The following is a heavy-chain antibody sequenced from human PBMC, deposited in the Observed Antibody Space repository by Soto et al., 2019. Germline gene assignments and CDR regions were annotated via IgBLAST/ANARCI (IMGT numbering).Heavy chain of an antibody. V-gene: IGHV1-69*01. CDR3: ARERKYYDSSGRVGAFDI. CDR2: IIPIFGTA. D-gene: IGHD3-22*01. CDR1: GGTFSSYA. J-gene: IGHJ3*02. Sequence: QVQLVQSGAEVKKPGSSVKVSCKASGGTFSSYAISWVRQAPGQGLEWMGGIIPIFGTANYARKFQGRVTITADESTSTAYMELSSLRSEDTAVYYCARERKYYDSSGRVGAFDIWGQGTMVTVSS.